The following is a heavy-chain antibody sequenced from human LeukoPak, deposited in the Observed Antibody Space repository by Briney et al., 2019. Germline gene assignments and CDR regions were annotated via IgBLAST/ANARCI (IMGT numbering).Heavy chain of an antibody. CDR1: GLTFSDHY. Sequence: GGSLRLSCAASGLTFSDHYMSWIRQAPGKGLEWVSYISGGGSIIYYADSVKGRFTISRDNGKSSLYLQMTSLRAEDTAVYYCARARCSSTTCPYFDYWGQGTLVTVSS. V-gene: IGHV3-11*01. CDR3: ARARCSSTTCPYFDY. J-gene: IGHJ4*02. CDR2: ISGGGSII. D-gene: IGHD2-2*01.